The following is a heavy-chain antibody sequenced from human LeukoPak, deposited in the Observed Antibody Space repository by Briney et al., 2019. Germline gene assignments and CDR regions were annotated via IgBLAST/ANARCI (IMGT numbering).Heavy chain of an antibody. CDR2: ISSSGSTI. Sequence: GGSLRLSCAASGFTFSSYEMNWVRQAPGKGLEWVSYISSSGSTIYYADSVKGRFTISRDNAKNSLYLQMNSLRAEDTAVYYCARVGSGTTGDYWGQGTLVTVSS. CDR1: GFTFSSYE. CDR3: ARVGSGTTGDY. J-gene: IGHJ4*02. D-gene: IGHD1-1*01. V-gene: IGHV3-48*03.